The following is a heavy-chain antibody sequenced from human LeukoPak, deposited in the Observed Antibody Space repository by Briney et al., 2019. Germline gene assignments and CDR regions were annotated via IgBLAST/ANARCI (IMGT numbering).Heavy chain of an antibody. CDR1: GGSISSRSYY. D-gene: IGHD2-2*01. J-gene: IGHJ4*02. Sequence: SETLSLTCTVSGGSISSRSYYWGWIRQPPGKGREWIGSIYYSGSTYYNPSLKSRVTISVDTSKNQFSLKLSSVTAADTAVYYCARHWPGYCSSTSCSRNFDYWGQGTLVTVSS. V-gene: IGHV4-39*01. CDR3: ARHWPGYCSSTSCSRNFDY. CDR2: IYYSGST.